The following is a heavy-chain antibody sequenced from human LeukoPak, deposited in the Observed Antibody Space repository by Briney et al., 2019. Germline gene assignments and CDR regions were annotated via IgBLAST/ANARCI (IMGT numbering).Heavy chain of an antibody. J-gene: IGHJ6*03. CDR3: AKDSTFYAFAPTSMDV. Sequence: PGGSLRLSCAASGFTFSTYVMNWVRQAPRKGVGGGSSISGGGSNIYYADPVKGRFTISRDNSKNTLYIQMNSLRAEDTAVYYCAKDSTFYAFAPTSMDVWGKGTTVTVSS. D-gene: IGHD3-9*01. CDR1: GFTFSTYV. V-gene: IGHV3-23*01. CDR2: ISGGGSNI.